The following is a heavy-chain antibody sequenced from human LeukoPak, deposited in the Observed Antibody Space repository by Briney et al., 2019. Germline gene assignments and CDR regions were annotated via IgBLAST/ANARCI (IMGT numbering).Heavy chain of an antibody. Sequence: GGSLRLSCAGSGFSFNNYAMYLVRQAPGKGLEWVSALSSSGLSPYYADSVKGRFSISRDISKNTLYLQMNSLRAENTAVYYCTKAGPDTYAFDIWGQGTMVTVSS. CDR3: TKAGPDTYAFDI. CDR1: GFSFNNYA. V-gene: IGHV3-23*01. J-gene: IGHJ3*02. CDR2: LSSSGLSP. D-gene: IGHD2/OR15-2a*01.